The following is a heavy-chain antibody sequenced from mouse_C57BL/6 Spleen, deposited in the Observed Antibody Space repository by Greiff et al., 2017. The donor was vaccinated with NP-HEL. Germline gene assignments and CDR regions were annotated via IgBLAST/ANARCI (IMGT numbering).Heavy chain of an antibody. Sequence: EVKLVESGGGLVKPGGSLKLSCAASGFTFSDYGMHWVRQAPEKGLEWVAYISSCSSTIYYADTVKGRFTISRDNAKNTLFLQMTSLRSEDTAMYYCARRSYYGKNFDYWGQGTTLTVSS. J-gene: IGHJ2*01. CDR2: ISSCSSTI. CDR3: ARRSYYGKNFDY. D-gene: IGHD2-1*01. CDR1: GFTFSDYG. V-gene: IGHV5-17*01.